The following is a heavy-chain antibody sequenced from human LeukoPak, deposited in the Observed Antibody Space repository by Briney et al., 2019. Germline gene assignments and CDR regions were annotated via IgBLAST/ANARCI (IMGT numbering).Heavy chain of an antibody. V-gene: IGHV3-23*01. CDR1: GFTFSSYV. Sequence: SGGSLRLSCAASGFTFSSYVMSWVRQPPGKGLEWVSTISGSGGSTNYADSVKGRFTISRDNSKNTLYLQMNSLRAEDTAVYYCAKDRWRITTVRGVITDWGRGTLVTVSS. CDR2: ISGSGGST. J-gene: IGHJ4*02. D-gene: IGHD3-10*01. CDR3: AKDRWRITTVRGVITD.